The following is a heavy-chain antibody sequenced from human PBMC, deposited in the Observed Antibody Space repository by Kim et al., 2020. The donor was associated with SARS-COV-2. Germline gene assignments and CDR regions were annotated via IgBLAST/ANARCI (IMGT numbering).Heavy chain of an antibody. CDR2: IIPILGIA. CDR1: GGTFSSYA. Sequence: SVKVSCKASGGTFSSYAISWVRQAPGQGLEWMGRIIPILGIANYAQKFQDRVTITADKSTSTAYMELSSLRSEDTAVYYCARDPVGDYGYWGQGTLVTVTS. CDR3: ARDPVGDYGY. J-gene: IGHJ4*02. D-gene: IGHD4-17*01. V-gene: IGHV1-69*04.